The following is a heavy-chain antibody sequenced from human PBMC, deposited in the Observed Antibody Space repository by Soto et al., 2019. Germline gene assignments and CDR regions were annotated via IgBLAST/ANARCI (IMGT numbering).Heavy chain of an antibody. CDR1: WLSLTNGRLG. V-gene: IGHV2-26*01. J-gene: IGHJ5*01. Sequence: XGPTLAITTETRTLTCTVSWLSLTNGRLGVSCIRQPPWNALEWLAHIFSNDDKSYSTSLKSRLTISKDISRSQVVLTMTNMDPVDSATYYCALIKDCSRTDCYLASFDSWGQGTLVTVSS. CDR2: IFSNDDK. CDR3: ALIKDCSRTDCYLASFDS. D-gene: IGHD2-2*01.